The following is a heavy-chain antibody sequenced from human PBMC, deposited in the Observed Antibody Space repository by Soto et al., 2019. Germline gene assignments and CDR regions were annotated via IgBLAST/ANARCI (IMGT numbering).Heavy chain of an antibody. CDR2: IYPGDSDA. D-gene: IGHD3-10*01. J-gene: IGHJ4*02. CDR1: GYNFISYW. Sequence: GESLKISCKASGYNFISYWIAWVSQMPGKGLEWMGIIYPGDSDATYIPSFEGQFTFSVDKAMRTAYPQWISLKASDTAMYYFVRQAYFGSGTYYYVYWGWGTQVTVSS. CDR3: VRQAYFGSGTYYYVY. V-gene: IGHV5-51*01.